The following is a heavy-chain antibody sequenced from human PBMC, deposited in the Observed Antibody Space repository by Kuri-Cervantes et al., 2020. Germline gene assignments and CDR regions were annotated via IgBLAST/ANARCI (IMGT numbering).Heavy chain of an antibody. Sequence: GESLKISCAASGFTVSSNYMSWVRQAPGKGLEWVSVIYSGGSTYYADSAKGRFTISRDNSKNTLYLQMNSLRAEDTAVYYCARMGMGSVMVRGVRSHYYFDYWGQGTLVTVSS. J-gene: IGHJ4*02. CDR3: ARMGMGSVMVRGVRSHYYFDY. CDR2: IYSGGST. V-gene: IGHV3-53*01. CDR1: GFTVSSNY. D-gene: IGHD3-10*01.